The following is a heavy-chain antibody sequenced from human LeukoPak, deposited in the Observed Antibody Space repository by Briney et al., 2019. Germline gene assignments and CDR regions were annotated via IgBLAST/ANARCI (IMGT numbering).Heavy chain of an antibody. J-gene: IGHJ5*02. Sequence: ASVKVSCKASGYTFTSYGISWVRQAPGQGLEWMGWISAYNGNTNYAQKFQGRVTITADESTSTAYMELSSLRSEDTAVYYCASAYYYDSSGYYYRDWFDPWGQGTLVTVSS. D-gene: IGHD3-22*01. V-gene: IGHV1-18*01. CDR3: ASAYYYDSSGYYYRDWFDP. CDR1: GYTFTSYG. CDR2: ISAYNGNT.